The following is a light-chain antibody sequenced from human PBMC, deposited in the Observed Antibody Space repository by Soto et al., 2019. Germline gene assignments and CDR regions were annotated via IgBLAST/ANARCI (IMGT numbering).Light chain of an antibody. Sequence: EIVMTQSPAILSVSPGERGTLSCRASQDIGTKLAWYQQKPGQAPSLLMYDVSTRASAAPARFSGSGSGSEFTLTISSLQSEDSAIYFCQQYYHWRTFGQGTKVDIK. CDR3: QQYYHWRT. CDR1: QDIGTK. J-gene: IGKJ1*01. CDR2: DVS. V-gene: IGKV3-15*01.